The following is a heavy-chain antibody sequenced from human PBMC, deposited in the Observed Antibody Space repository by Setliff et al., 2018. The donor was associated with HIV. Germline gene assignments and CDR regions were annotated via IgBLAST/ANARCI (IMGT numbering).Heavy chain of an antibody. J-gene: IGHJ5*02. CDR2: IFSSGST. D-gene: IGHD3-10*01. V-gene: IGHV4-4*09. Sequence: SETLSLTCTVSGGSISSYCWNWIRQSPGRGLEWIGFIFSSGSTKYNPSLQSRVTMSIDTSKNQFSLKLTSVTAADTAVYYCARRIDNSGTFPDKNWFDTWGQGSLVTISS. CDR3: ARRIDNSGTFPDKNWFDT. CDR1: GGSISSYC.